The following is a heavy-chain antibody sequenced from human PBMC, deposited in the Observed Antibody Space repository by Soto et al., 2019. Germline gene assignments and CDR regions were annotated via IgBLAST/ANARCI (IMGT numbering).Heavy chain of an antibody. J-gene: IGHJ4*02. CDR1: GFTFSSYG. CDR2: IWYDGSNK. Sequence: QVQLVESGGGVVQPGRSLRLSCEGSGFTFSSYGMHWVRQAPGKGLEWVAGIWYDGSNKYYGDSVMGRFTISRDNSKNPVYLQMNNLRGEDTAVYYCARGLLGFFDIDYWGQGTLVTVSS. D-gene: IGHD3-16*01. CDR3: ARGLLGFFDIDY. V-gene: IGHV3-33*01.